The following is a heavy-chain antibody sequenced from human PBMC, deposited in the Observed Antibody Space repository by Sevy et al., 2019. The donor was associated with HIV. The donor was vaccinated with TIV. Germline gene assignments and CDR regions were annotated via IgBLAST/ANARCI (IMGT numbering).Heavy chain of an antibody. CDR1: GYTFTNYH. J-gene: IGHJ1*01. CDR2: ITPNNGDT. D-gene: IGHD1-26*01. V-gene: IGHV1-18*01. Sequence: ASVKVSYKASGYTFTNYHITWVRQAPGQGLEWMGRITPNNGDTNCAQRLQGRVTMTTDTSTSTVYMELRSLRSDDTAVYYCARAPSGSQGPGQYFHHWGQGTLVTVSS. CDR3: ARAPSGSQGPGQYFHH.